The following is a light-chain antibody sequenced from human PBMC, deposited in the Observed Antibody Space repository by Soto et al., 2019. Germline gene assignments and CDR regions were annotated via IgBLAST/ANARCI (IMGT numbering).Light chain of an antibody. V-gene: IGLV1-40*01. CDR2: GNS. CDR1: SSNIGAGYD. J-gene: IGLJ1*01. Sequence: ALTQPPSVSGAPGQRVTISCTGSSSNIGAGYDVHWYQQLPGTAPKLLIYGNSNRPSGVPDRFSGSKSGTSASLAITGLQAEDEADYYCQSSDSSLNVFGTGTKV. CDR3: QSSDSSLNV.